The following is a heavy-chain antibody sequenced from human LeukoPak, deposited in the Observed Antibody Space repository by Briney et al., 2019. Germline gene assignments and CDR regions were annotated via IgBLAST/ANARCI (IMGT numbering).Heavy chain of an antibody. CDR3: ARDDKVWFGESLYYMDV. D-gene: IGHD3-10*01. CDR2: IIPIFGTA. CDR1: GGTFSSYA. V-gene: IGHV1-69*13. J-gene: IGHJ6*03. Sequence: SVKVSCKASGGTFSSYAISWVRQAPGQGLEWMGGIIPIFGTANYAQKFQGRVTITADESTSTAYMELSSLRSEDTAVYYCARDDKVWFGESLYYMDVWGKGTTVTVSS.